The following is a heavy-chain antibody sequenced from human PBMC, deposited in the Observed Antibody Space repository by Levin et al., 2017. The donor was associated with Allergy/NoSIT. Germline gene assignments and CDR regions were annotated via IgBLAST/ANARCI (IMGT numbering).Heavy chain of an antibody. CDR1: GGTFSSYA. Sequence: SVKVSCKASGGTFSSYAISWVRQAPGQGLEWMGGIIPIFGTANYAQKFQGRVTITADESTSTAYMELSSLRSEDTAVYYCARGVGATTENLLFDYWGQGTLVTVSS. D-gene: IGHD1-26*01. CDR3: ARGVGATTENLLFDY. V-gene: IGHV1-69*13. CDR2: IIPIFGTA. J-gene: IGHJ4*02.